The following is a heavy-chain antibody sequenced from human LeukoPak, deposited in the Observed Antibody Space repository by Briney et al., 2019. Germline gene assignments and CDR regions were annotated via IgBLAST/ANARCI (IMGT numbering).Heavy chain of an antibody. D-gene: IGHD1-1*01. CDR3: ARGGPGTGMDY. CDR2: INNDEITT. V-gene: IGHV3-74*01. Sequence: GGSLRLSCVASGFTFSSLWMHWVPQSPGKGLVWVSRINNDEITTTYADSVKGRFTISRDNAKNTLYLQMNSLRAEDTAIYYCARGGPGTGMDYWGQGALVTVSS. CDR1: GFTFSSLW. J-gene: IGHJ4*02.